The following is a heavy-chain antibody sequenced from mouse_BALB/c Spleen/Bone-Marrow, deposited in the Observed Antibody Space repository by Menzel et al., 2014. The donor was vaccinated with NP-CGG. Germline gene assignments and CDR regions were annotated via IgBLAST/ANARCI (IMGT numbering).Heavy chain of an antibody. CDR2: IDPSDSYT. Sequence: QVQLQQSGAELVKPGASVKISCKASGYTFTRYWMNWVKQRPGQGLEWIGEIDPSDSYTNNNQKFKDEATLTVDKSSSTAYMQLSSLTSEDSAVYYCARRGTTAKDYAMDYWGQGTSVTVSS. V-gene: IGHV1S126*01. CDR1: GYTFTRYW. CDR3: ARRGTTAKDYAMDY. D-gene: IGHD1-2*01. J-gene: IGHJ4*01.